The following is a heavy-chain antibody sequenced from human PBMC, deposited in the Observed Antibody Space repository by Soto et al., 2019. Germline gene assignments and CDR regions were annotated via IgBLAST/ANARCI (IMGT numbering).Heavy chain of an antibody. CDR2: ISAYNGNT. CDR3: AREYQQLVQGEYYYYYYGMDV. V-gene: IGHV1-18*04. D-gene: IGHD6-13*01. J-gene: IGHJ6*02. Sequence: GASVKVSCKVSGYTFTSYGISWVRQAPGQGLEWMGWISAYNGNTNYAQKLQGRVTMTTDTSTSTAYMELRSLRSDDTAVYYCAREYQQLVQGEYYYYYYGMDVWGQGTTVTVSS. CDR1: GYTFTSYG.